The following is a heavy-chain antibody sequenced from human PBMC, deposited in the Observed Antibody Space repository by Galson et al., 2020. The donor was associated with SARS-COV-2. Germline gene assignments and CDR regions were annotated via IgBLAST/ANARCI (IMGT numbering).Heavy chain of an antibody. J-gene: IGHJ6*02. V-gene: IGHV3-9*01. CDR2: FSWHTGNI. D-gene: IGHD6-19*01. CDR3: ATSGKKSSAWATDV. Sequence: GGSLRLSCVASGFTFDDYAMHWVRQAPGKGLEWVSGFSWHTGNIGYADSVRGRFTISRDKANTSLYLQMDNLRPEDTALYYCATSGKKSSAWATDVWGQGTTVTVS. CDR1: GFTFDDYA.